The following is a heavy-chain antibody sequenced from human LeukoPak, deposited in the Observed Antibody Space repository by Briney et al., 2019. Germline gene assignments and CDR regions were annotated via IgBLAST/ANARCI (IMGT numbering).Heavy chain of an antibody. CDR3: ARDRAVPHYYYGMDV. V-gene: IGHV4-4*07. J-gene: IGHJ6*02. Sequence: PSETLSLTCTVSGASIGLYYWSWLRQPAGKGLEWIGRIYTSGTSNYSPSLKSRVTMSLDMSKSQLSLKLNSVTAADTAVYYCARDRAVPHYYYGMDVWGQGTTVTVSS. CDR1: GASIGLYY. CDR2: IYTSGTS. D-gene: IGHD6-19*01.